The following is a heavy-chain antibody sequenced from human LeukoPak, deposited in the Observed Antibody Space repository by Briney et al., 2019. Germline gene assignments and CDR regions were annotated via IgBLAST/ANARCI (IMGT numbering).Heavy chain of an antibody. CDR2: INPNSGGT. J-gene: IGHJ4*02. V-gene: IGHV1-2*02. D-gene: IGHD2-2*01. CDR1: GYTFTGYY. CDR3: ARVCSSTSCYGKLDY. Sequence: ASVKGSCKASGYTFTGYYMHWVRQAPGQGLEWMGWINPNSGGTNYAQKFQGRVTMTRDTSISTAYMELSRLRSDDTAVYYCARVCSSTSCYGKLDYWGQGTLVTVSS.